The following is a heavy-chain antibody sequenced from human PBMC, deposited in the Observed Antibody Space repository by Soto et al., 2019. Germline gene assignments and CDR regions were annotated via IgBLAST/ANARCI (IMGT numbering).Heavy chain of an antibody. Sequence: SETLSLTCAAHNGSFTDYFWTWIRQSPGRGLEWIGEINHRGGATYNPALRRRVTISIDTSKNHFSLSLRSLTAADTAVYYCVARGMTYAFLSGPHPLDPRGHGTLVTISS. CDR3: VARGMTYAFLSGPHPLDP. V-gene: IGHV4-34*01. CDR2: INHRGGA. J-gene: IGHJ5*02. CDR1: NGSFTDYF. D-gene: IGHD3-3*01.